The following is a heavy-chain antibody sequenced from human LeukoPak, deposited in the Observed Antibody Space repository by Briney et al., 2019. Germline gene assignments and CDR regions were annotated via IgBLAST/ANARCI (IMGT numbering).Heavy chain of an antibody. V-gene: IGHV3-23*01. CDR1: AFTFSSYG. Sequence: GGSLRLSCAASAFTFSSYGMSWVRQAPGKGLEWVSAISGSGFGTYYADSMKGRFTISRDNSKNTLYLQMNSLRTEDTALYYCAQDIRPGWTGSWIDHWGQGTLDTVSS. CDR2: ISGSGFGT. D-gene: IGHD1-26*01. CDR3: AQDIRPGWTGSWIDH. J-gene: IGHJ4*02.